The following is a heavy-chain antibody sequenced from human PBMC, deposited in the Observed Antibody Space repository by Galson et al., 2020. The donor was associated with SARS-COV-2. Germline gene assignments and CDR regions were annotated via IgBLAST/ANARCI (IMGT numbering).Heavy chain of an antibody. D-gene: IGHD3-3*01. CDR3: ARGAASAGFWSSYSPLFDY. CDR1: GFSFNIYD. Sequence: GGSLRLSCAASGFSFNIYDMHWVRQAPGKGLEWVAITHYDGTTKEYADSVKGRFTISRDNSQNTVYLQMNSLRAEDTAVYYCARGAASAGFWSSYSPLFDYWGQGTLVTVSS. CDR2: THYDGTTK. J-gene: IGHJ4*02. V-gene: IGHV3-30*02.